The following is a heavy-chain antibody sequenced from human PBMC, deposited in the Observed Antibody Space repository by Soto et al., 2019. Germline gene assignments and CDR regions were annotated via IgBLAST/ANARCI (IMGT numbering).Heavy chain of an antibody. D-gene: IGHD3-10*01. CDR2: IKSKTAGGTT. V-gene: IGHV3-15*01. CDR3: TTSGAGDDAFDI. J-gene: IGHJ3*02. CDR1: GFTFSNAW. Sequence: GGSLRLSCAASGFTFSNAWMSWVRQAPGKGLEWVGRIKSKTAGGTTDYAAPVKGRFTISRDDSKNTLYLQMNSLKTEDTAVYYCTTSGAGDDAFDIWGQGKMVTVSS.